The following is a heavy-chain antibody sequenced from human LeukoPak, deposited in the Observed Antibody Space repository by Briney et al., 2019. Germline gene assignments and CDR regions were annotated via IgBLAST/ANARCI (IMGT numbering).Heavy chain of an antibody. D-gene: IGHD2-2*01. J-gene: IGHJ4*02. CDR3: ARSLEDIVVVPFDY. CDR1: GFTFNNYA. Sequence: GGSLRLSCAASGFTFNNYAMSWARQAPGKGLEWVSGISGSGGSTYYADSVKGRFTISRDNSKNTLYLQMNSLRAEDTAVYYCARSLEDIVVVPFDYWGQGTLVTVSS. CDR2: ISGSGGST. V-gene: IGHV3-23*01.